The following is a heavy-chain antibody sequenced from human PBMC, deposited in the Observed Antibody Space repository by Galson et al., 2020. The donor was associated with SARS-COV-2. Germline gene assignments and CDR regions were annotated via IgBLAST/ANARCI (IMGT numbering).Heavy chain of an antibody. CDR3: ATFLAYYYDSSGPRGFDY. CDR2: FDPEDGET. CDR1: GYTLTELS. V-gene: IGHV1-24*01. Sequence: ASVKVSCKVSGYTLTELSMHWVRQAPGKGLEWMGGFDPEDGETIYAQKFQGRVTMTEDTSTDTAYMELSSLRSEDTAVYYCATFLAYYYDSSGPRGFDYWGQGTLVTVSS. D-gene: IGHD3-22*01. J-gene: IGHJ4*02.